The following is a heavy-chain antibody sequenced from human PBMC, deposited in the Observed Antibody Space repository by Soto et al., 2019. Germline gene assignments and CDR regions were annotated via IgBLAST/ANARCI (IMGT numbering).Heavy chain of an antibody. CDR2: IYYSGST. J-gene: IGHJ4*02. Sequence: PSETLSLTCSVSGGSISSGDYYWSWIRQPPGKGLEWIGYIYYSGSTYYNPSLKSRVTISVDTSKNQFSLKLSSVTAADTAVYYCARAHYGSGSYYRLWGQGTLVTVSS. CDR1: GGSISSGDYY. V-gene: IGHV4-30-4*01. D-gene: IGHD3-10*01. CDR3: ARAHYGSGSYYRL.